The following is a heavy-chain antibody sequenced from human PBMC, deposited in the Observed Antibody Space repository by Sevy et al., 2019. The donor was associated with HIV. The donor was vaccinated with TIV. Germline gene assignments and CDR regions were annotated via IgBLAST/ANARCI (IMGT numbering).Heavy chain of an antibody. D-gene: IGHD2-21*02. Sequence: SETLSLTCAVSGYSISSGYYWGWIRQSPGKWLEWIGNIYHSGTTYYNPSLKSRVTISVDTSKNQFSLKLRSVTATDTAVYYCARASGGDKLDYYGMDVWGQGTTVTVSS. J-gene: IGHJ6*02. CDR2: IYHSGTT. CDR1: GYSISSGYY. CDR3: ARASGGDKLDYYGMDV. V-gene: IGHV4-38-2*01.